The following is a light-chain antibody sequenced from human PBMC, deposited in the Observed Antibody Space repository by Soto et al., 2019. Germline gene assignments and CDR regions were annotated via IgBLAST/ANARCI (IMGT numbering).Light chain of an antibody. V-gene: IGLV2-14*01. CDR3: SSYRGSSTHVV. J-gene: IGLJ2*01. Sequence: QSALTQPASVSGSPGQSITISCTGTSSDVGGYNYVSWYQQHPGKVPKLMIYDVSNRPSGVSNRFSGSKSGNTASLTISGLQAEDEADYYCSSYRGSSTHVVFGGGTKVTVL. CDR1: SSDVGGYNY. CDR2: DVS.